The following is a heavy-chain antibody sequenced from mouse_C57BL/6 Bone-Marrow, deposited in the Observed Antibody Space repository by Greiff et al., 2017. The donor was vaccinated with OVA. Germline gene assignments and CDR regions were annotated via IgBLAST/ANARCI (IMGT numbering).Heavy chain of an antibody. D-gene: IGHD2-12*01. V-gene: IGHV14-4*01. CDR3: TTDSPFAY. J-gene: IGHJ3*01. CDR2: IDPENGDT. Sequence: EVQLQQSGAELVRPGASVKLSCTASGFTIKDDYMHWVKQRPEQGLEWIGWIDPENGDTEYASKFQGKATITADTSSNTAYLQLSSLTSEDTAVYYCTTDSPFAYWGQGTLVTVAA. CDR1: GFTIKDDY.